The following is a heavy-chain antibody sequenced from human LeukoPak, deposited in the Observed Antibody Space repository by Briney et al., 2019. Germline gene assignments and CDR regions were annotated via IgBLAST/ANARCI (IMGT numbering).Heavy chain of an antibody. V-gene: IGHV4-34*01. CDR2: INHSGST. D-gene: IGHD6-13*01. CDR1: GGSFSGYY. J-gene: IGHJ4*02. Sequence: SETLSLTCAGYGGSFSGYYWSWIRQHPGKGLEWIGEINHSGSTYYNPSLKSRVTISVDTSKNQFSLKLSSVTAADTAVYYCARDRYSSSWYYFDYWGQGTLVTVSS. CDR3: ARDRYSSSWYYFDY.